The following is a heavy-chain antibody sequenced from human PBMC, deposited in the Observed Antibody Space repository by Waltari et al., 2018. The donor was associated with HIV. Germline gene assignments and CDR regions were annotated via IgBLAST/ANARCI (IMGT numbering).Heavy chain of an antibody. CDR1: PFSISSVHS. J-gene: IGHJ4*02. V-gene: IGHV4-38-2*01. CDR2: VFHSGST. CDR3: ARQPAPDSTWFQIYFDY. D-gene: IGHD6-13*01. Sequence: QVQLQESGPGLVKPSDTLSLTCAVPPFSISSVHSWGWIRQSPGKGLEWIGSVFHSGSTFYKPSFRSRVSISVDTSKNQFSLKLTSVTAADTAVYYCARQPAPDSTWFQIYFDYWGQGTVVTVSS.